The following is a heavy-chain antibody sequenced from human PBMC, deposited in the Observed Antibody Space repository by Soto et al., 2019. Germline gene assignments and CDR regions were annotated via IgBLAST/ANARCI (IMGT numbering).Heavy chain of an antibody. J-gene: IGHJ6*02. CDR1: GFIFDDHV. Sequence: EVQLVDSGGGLVHPGRSLRLSCVASGFIFDDHVMHWVRQVPGKGLEWVGHITWDGYSIGYGGSVRGRFTISRDNAKNTHYLQMSSLRPEATALYYCARSWSGSISGRVNVWARGTTVTVS. V-gene: IGHV3-9*01. CDR3: ARSWSGSISGRVNV. D-gene: IGHD3-3*01. CDR2: ITWDGYSI.